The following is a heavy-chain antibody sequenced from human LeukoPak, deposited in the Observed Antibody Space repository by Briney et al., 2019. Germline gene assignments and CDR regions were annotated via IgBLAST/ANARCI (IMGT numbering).Heavy chain of an antibody. CDR3: ATDRPQTTVTTRLGYY. CDR1: GYTLTELS. D-gene: IGHD4-11*01. CDR2: FDPEDGET. Sequence: GATVKVSCKVSGYTLTELSMHWVRQAPGKGLEWMGGFDPEDGETIYAQKFQGRVTMTEDTSTDTAYMELSSLRSEDTAVYYCATDRPQTTVTTRLGYYWGQGTLVTVSS. J-gene: IGHJ4*02. V-gene: IGHV1-24*01.